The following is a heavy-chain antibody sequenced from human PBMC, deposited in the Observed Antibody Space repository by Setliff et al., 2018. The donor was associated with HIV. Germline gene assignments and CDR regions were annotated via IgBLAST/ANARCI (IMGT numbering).Heavy chain of an antibody. Sequence: ASVKVSCKTSEYIFTDYYIHWVRQAPGQGLEWMGRINPDNGATNTAQKFQGRVTMTRDTSIRIAYMELSGLRSDDTALYYCARDRADDQYNGLDVWGQGTMVTVSS. CDR1: EYIFTDYY. CDR3: ARDRADDQYNGLDV. D-gene: IGHD3-10*01. CDR2: INPDNGAT. J-gene: IGHJ3*01. V-gene: IGHV1-2*06.